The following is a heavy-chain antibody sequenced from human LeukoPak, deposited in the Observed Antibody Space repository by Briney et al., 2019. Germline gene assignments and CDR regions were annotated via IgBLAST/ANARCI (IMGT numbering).Heavy chain of an antibody. CDR3: AKNGEEFDY. Sequence: GGSPRLSCAASGFRFSDAAMTWVRQAPGKGLEWVANINQDGSEKYYVDSVKGRFTISRDNAKNSLFLRMHSLRAEDTAVYYCAKNGEEFDYWGQGTLVTVSS. D-gene: IGHD4-17*01. CDR1: GFRFSDAA. CDR2: INQDGSEK. V-gene: IGHV3-7*01. J-gene: IGHJ4*02.